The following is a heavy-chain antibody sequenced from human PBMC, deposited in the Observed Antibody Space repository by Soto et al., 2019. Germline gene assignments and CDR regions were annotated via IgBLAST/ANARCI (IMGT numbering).Heavy chain of an antibody. D-gene: IGHD6-19*01. V-gene: IGHV5-10-1*01. CDR1: GYSFTGYW. J-gene: IGHJ4*02. Sequence: GESLKISCKGSGYSFTGYWISWVRQMPGKGLEWMGRIDPSDSYTNYSPSFQGHVTISADKSISTAYLQWSSLKASDTAMYYCARRLSSGWYYFDYWGQGTLVTVSS. CDR2: IDPSDSYT. CDR3: ARRLSSGWYYFDY.